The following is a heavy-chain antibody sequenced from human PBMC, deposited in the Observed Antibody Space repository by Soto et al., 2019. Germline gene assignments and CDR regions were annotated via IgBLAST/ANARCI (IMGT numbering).Heavy chain of an antibody. D-gene: IGHD3-22*01. CDR1: GGSFSGYY. J-gene: IGHJ5*02. CDR3: ARRGYYDSSGYYSFRWFDP. CDR2: INHSGST. Sequence: SETLSLTCAVYGGSFSGYYWSWIRQPPGKGLEWIGEINHSGSTNYNPSLKSRVTISVDTSKNQFSLKLSSVTAADTAVYYCARRGYYDSSGYYSFRWFDPWGQGTLVTVSS. V-gene: IGHV4-34*01.